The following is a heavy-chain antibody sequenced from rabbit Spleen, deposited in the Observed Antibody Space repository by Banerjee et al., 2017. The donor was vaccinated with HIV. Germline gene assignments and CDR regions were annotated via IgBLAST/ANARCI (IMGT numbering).Heavy chain of an antibody. D-gene: IGHD8-1*01. J-gene: IGHJ4*01. CDR3: ARGAGSSYDPAYFNL. V-gene: IGHV1S40*01. CDR2: IYAGSSGST. CDR1: GFSFSSYW. Sequence: QSLEESGGDLVKPGASLTLTCTASGFSFSSYWICWVRQAPGKGLEWIACIYAGSSGSTYYANWAKGRFTISKTSSTTVTLQMTSLTAADTATYFCARGAGSSYDPAYFNLWGPGTLVTVS.